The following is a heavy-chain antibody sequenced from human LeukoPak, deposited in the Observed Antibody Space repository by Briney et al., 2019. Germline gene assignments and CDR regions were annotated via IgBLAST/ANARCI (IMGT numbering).Heavy chain of an antibody. Sequence: SVKVSCKAFGYTFTSNYMHWVRQAPGQGLEWMGGIIPIFGTANYAQTFQGRVTITADKSTSTAYMELSSLRSEDTAVYYCATAGDIVVVVAATDYYYYMDVWGKGTTVTVSS. CDR1: GYTFTSNY. CDR2: IIPIFGTA. CDR3: ATAGDIVVVVAATDYYYYMDV. V-gene: IGHV1-69*06. D-gene: IGHD2-15*01. J-gene: IGHJ6*03.